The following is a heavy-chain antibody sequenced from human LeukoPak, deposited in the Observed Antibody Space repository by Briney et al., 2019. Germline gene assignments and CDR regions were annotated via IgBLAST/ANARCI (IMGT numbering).Heavy chain of an antibody. V-gene: IGHV6-1*01. D-gene: IGHD3-16*01. CDR3: ARDRSWAMDY. CDR1: GDSVSSNNVA. CDR2: TYYKSKWYK. Sequence: SQTLSLTCAISGDSVSSNNVAWNWIRQSPSRGLEWLGRTYYKSKWYKDYAVSVKSRITINPGTSKNQFSLLLNSVTPDDTAVYYCARDRSWAMDYWGQGTLVTVSS. J-gene: IGHJ4*02.